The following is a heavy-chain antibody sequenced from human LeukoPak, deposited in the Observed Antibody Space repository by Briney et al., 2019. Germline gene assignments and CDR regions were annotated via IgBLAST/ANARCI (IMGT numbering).Heavy chain of an antibody. CDR3: ARDAGYSYNYYYYMDV. V-gene: IGHV1-69*13. CDR1: GGTFSSCA. J-gene: IGHJ6*03. CDR2: IIPIFGTA. D-gene: IGHD5-18*01. Sequence: SVKVSCKASGGTFSSCAISWVRQAPGQGLEWMGGIIPIFGTANYAQKFQGRVTITADESTSTAYMELSSLRSEDTAVYYCARDAGYSYNYYYYMDVWGKGTTVTVSS.